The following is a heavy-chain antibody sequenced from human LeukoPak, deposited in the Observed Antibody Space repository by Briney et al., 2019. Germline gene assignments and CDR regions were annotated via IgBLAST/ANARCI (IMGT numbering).Heavy chain of an antibody. D-gene: IGHD1-14*01. CDR2: IKQDGSEK. CDR3: ARNQRRLDY. CDR1: GFTFSSYW. V-gene: IGHV3-7*01. J-gene: IGHJ4*02. Sequence: GGSLRLSCAASGFTFSSYWMSWIRQAPGKGLEWVANIKQDGSEKYYVDSVKGRFTISRDNAKNSLYLQVNSLRAEDTAMYYCARNQRRLDYWGQGTLVTVSS.